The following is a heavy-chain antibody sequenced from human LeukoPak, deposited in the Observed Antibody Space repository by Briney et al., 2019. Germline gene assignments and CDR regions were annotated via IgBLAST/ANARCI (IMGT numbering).Heavy chain of an antibody. CDR2: ISNTGATT. J-gene: IGHJ4*02. V-gene: IGHV3-48*01. Sequence: GGSLRLSCVASGLSLSNYYMIWVRQAPGKGLEWVSGISNTGATTYYADSVKGRFTISGDYAKNSLYLQMHNLRAEDTAMYYCVTYWQSYESDYWGQGTLVTVSS. CDR1: GLSLSNYY. CDR3: VTYWQSYESDY. D-gene: IGHD3-3*02.